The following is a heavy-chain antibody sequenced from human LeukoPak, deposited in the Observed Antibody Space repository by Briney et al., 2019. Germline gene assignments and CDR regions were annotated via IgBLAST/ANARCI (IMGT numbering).Heavy chain of an antibody. CDR1: GFTFSSYA. D-gene: IGHD3-22*01. V-gene: IGHV3-23*01. Sequence: GGSLRLSCAASGFTFSSYAMSWVRQAPGKGLEWVSAISGSGGSTYYADSVKGRFTISRDNSKNTLYLQMNSLRAEDTAVCYCAKRRDYYDSSGYYYVGFDYWGQGTLVTVSS. CDR2: ISGSGGST. CDR3: AKRRDYYDSSGYYYVGFDY. J-gene: IGHJ4*02.